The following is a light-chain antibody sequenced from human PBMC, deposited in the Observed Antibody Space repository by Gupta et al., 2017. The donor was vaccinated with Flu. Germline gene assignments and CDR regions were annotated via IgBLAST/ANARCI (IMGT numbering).Light chain of an antibody. CDR3: QQYNSYSIT. CDR2: KAS. V-gene: IGKV1-5*03. CDR1: HSISNW. Sequence: DIQMTQSPSTLSASVGDRVTITCRASHSISNWLAWYQQKPGKAPMLLIYKASILESGVPSRFSGSGSGTEFTLTISSLQPDDLATYYCQQYNSYSITFGQGTRLEIK. J-gene: IGKJ5*01.